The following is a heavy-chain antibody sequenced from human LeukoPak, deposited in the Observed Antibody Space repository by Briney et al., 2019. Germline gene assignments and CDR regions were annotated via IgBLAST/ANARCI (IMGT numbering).Heavy chain of an antibody. CDR1: GFTFSSYV. D-gene: IGHD3-9*01. Sequence: GGSLRLSCAASGFTFSSYVMHWVRQAPGKGLEWVSTISGSGGSTYYADSVKGRFTISRDNSKNTLYMQMNSLRAEDTAVYYCANLVTISGGYWGQGTLVTVSS. CDR2: ISGSGGST. J-gene: IGHJ4*02. V-gene: IGHV3-23*01. CDR3: ANLVTISGGY.